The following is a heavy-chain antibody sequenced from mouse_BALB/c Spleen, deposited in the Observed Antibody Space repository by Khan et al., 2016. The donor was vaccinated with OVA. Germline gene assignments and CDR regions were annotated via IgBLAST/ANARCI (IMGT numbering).Heavy chain of an antibody. J-gene: IGHJ4*01. CDR3: AKIFIGTTDYAMDY. CDR2: IWSGGST. Sequence: QVQLQQSGPGLVQPSQSLSITCTVSGFSLTNYGVHWVRQSPGKGLEWLGVIWSGGSTDYNAAFISRLSISTDNSKSQVFFKMNSLQANDTALYYGAKIFIGTTDYAMDYWGQGTSVTVSS. CDR1: GFSLTNYG. V-gene: IGHV2-2*02. D-gene: IGHD2-14*01.